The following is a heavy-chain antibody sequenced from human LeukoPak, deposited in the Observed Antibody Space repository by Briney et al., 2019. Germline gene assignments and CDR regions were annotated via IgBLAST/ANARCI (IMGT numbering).Heavy chain of an antibody. J-gene: IGHJ4*02. Sequence: GASVKVSCKASGYTFTSYGISWVRQAPGQGLEWMGGIIPIFGTANYAQKFQGRVTITTDESTSTAYMELSSLRSEDTAVYYCASPSSSSWKSYYFDYWGQGTLVTVSS. CDR2: IIPIFGTA. D-gene: IGHD6-13*01. CDR1: GYTFTSYG. V-gene: IGHV1-69*05. CDR3: ASPSSSSWKSYYFDY.